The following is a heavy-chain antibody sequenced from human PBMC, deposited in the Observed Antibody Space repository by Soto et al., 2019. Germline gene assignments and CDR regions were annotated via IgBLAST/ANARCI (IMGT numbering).Heavy chain of an antibody. J-gene: IGHJ4*02. V-gene: IGHV1-69*01. Sequence: QVQLVQSGAEVKKPGSSVKVSCKASGGTFSSYAISWVRQAPGQGLEWMGGIIPIFGTANYAQKFQGRVTITEDESTSTAYMELSSLRSEDTAVYYCASTGVVGYSSSWYFDYWGQGTLVTVSS. D-gene: IGHD6-13*01. CDR1: GGTFSSYA. CDR2: IIPIFGTA. CDR3: ASTGVVGYSSSWYFDY.